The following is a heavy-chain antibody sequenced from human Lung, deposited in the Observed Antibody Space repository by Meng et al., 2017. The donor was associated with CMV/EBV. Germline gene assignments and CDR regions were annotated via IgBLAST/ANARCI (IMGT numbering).Heavy chain of an antibody. CDR1: GFTFDTYA. J-gene: IGHJ6*02. CDR3: ARWDLSNGAGDCDFGAMDV. D-gene: IGHD2-21*01. CDR2: TSYSGITT. Sequence: GGSLRLSCVVSGFTFDTYAIHWVRQAPGKGLEWVSSTSYSGITTYYGDSVKGRFTISRDNSRNTLTLHMRRLRSDDTAVYYCARWDLSNGAGDCDFGAMDVWGQGTTVTVSS. V-gene: IGHV3-23*01.